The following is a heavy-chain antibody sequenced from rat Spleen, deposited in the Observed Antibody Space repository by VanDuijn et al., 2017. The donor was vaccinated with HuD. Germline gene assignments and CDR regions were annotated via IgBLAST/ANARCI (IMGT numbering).Heavy chain of an antibody. CDR2: ISYEGSST. CDR3: ARHVLDFFDY. D-gene: IGHD4-2*01. V-gene: IGHV5-22*01. J-gene: IGHJ2*01. CDR1: GFTFSDYY. Sequence: EVQLVESGGGLVQPGRSLKLSCAASGFTFSDYYMAWVRQAPKKGLEWVASISYEGSSTYYGDSVKGRFTISRDNAKSTLYLQMNSLRSEDTATYYCARHVLDFFDYWGQGVMVTVSS.